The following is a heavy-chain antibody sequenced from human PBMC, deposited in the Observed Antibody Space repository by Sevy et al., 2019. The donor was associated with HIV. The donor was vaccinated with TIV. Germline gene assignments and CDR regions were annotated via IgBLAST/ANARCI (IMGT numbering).Heavy chain of an antibody. CDR3: AKGSRATGSAFDV. J-gene: IGHJ3*01. CDR2: VSYDGSHK. V-gene: IGHV3-30*18. CDR1: GFTFSSYG. D-gene: IGHD2-15*01. Sequence: GGSLRLSCAVSGFTFSSYGMHWVRQAPGKGLEWVAVVSYDGSHKYYGESVKGRFTISRDNSKNTVSLQMNSLRDEDTAVYYCAKGSRATGSAFDVWGRGTMVTVSS.